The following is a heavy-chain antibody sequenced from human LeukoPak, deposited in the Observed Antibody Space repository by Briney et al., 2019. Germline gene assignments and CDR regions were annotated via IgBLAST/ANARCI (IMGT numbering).Heavy chain of an antibody. J-gene: IGHJ3*02. V-gene: IGHV1-24*01. Sequence: ASVKVSCKVSGYTLTELSMHWVRQAPGKGLEWMGGFDPEDGETIYAQKFQGRVTMTEDTSTDTAYMELSSLRSEDTAVYYCATRYSRYFDWSLSAFDIWGQGTMVTVSS. CDR3: ATRYSRYFDWSLSAFDI. CDR2: FDPEDGET. D-gene: IGHD3-9*01. CDR1: GYTLTELS.